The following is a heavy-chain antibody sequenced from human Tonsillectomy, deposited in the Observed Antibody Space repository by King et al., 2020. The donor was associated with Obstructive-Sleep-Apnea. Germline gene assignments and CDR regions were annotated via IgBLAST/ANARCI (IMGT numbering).Heavy chain of an antibody. J-gene: IGHJ5*02. CDR1: GFTFSSYG. CDR3: AKVSSSGGGNWFDP. Sequence: QLVQSGGGVVQPGRSLRLSCAASGFTFSSYGMHWVRQAPGKGLEWVAVISYDGSNKYYADSVKGRFTISRDNSKTTLYLQMNSLRAEDTAVYYCAKVSSSGGGNWFDPWGQGTLVTVSS. V-gene: IGHV3-30*18. D-gene: IGHD6-13*01. CDR2: ISYDGSNK.